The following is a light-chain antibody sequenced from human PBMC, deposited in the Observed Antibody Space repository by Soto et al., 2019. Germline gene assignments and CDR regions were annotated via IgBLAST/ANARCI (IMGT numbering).Light chain of an antibody. CDR2: EVS. V-gene: IGLV2-14*01. Sequence: QSVLTQPASVSGSPGQSITISCTGTSSDVGGYNFVSWYQQYPGKAPKLMIYEVSNRPSGVSNRFSGSKSGNTASPTISGLQAEDESDYYCSSYTGSSTRYVFGTGTKVTVL. CDR1: SSDVGGYNF. J-gene: IGLJ1*01. CDR3: SSYTGSSTRYV.